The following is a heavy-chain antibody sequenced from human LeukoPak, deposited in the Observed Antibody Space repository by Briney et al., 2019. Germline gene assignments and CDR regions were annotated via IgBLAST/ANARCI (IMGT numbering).Heavy chain of an antibody. D-gene: IGHD2-2*02. Sequence: GGSLRLSCAASGFTFSSYWMSWVRQAPGKGLEWVANIKQDGSEKYYVDSVKGRFTISRDNAMNSLYLQMNSLRAEDRAVYYCARRCSSTSCYNGGSNWFDPWGQGTLVTVSS. CDR1: GFTFSSYW. CDR2: IKQDGSEK. CDR3: ARRCSSTSCYNGGSNWFDP. J-gene: IGHJ5*02. V-gene: IGHV3-7*01.